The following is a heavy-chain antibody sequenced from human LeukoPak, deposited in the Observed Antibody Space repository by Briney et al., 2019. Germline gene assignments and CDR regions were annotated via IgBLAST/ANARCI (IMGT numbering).Heavy chain of an antibody. CDR2: INPNSGGT. CDR3: ARVNSSSWYEGAFDI. V-gene: IGHV1-2*04. J-gene: IGHJ3*02. D-gene: IGHD6-13*01. Sequence: ASVKVSCKASGYTFSDYYMHWVRQAPGQGLEWMGWINPNSGGTNYAQKFQGWVTMTRDTSISTAYMELSRLRSDDTAVYYCARVNSSSWYEGAFDIWGQGTMVTVSS. CDR1: GYTFSDYY.